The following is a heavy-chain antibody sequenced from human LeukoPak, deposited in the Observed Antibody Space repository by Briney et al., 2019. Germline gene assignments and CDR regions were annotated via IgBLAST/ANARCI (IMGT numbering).Heavy chain of an antibody. CDR3: AKDPDGYNYHYFDY. V-gene: IGHV3-23*01. CDR1: GFTFSTFA. D-gene: IGHD5-24*01. CDR2: IFPSGGEI. J-gene: IGHJ4*02. Sequence: PGGSLRLSCAASGFTFSTFAMIWVRQPPGKGLEWVSSIFPSGGEIHYADSVKGRFTISRDNSKNTLYLQMNSLRAEDTAVYYCAKDPDGYNYHYFDYWGQGTLVTASS.